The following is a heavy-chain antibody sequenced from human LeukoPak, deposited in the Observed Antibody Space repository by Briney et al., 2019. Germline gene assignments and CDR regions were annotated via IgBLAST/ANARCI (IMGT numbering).Heavy chain of an antibody. V-gene: IGHV3-7*01. D-gene: IGHD5-24*01. CDR1: GFSLSSYW. CDR3: AKDDAWLQYGN. J-gene: IGHJ4*02. Sequence: GGSLRLSCAASGFSLSSYWMSWVRQAPGKGLEWVANIKQDGSEKYYVDSVKGRFTISRDNAKNSLYLQMNSLRAEDTAVYYCAKDDAWLQYGNWGRGTLVTVSS. CDR2: IKQDGSEK.